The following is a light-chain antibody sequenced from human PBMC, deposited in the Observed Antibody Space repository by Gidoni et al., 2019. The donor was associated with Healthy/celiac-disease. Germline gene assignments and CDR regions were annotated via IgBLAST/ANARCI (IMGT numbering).Light chain of an antibody. V-gene: IGLV3-25*03. CDR2: KDS. J-gene: IGLJ2*01. CDR1: ALPKQY. CDR3: QSADRVV. Sequence: SYELTQPPSVSVSPGQTARITCSGDALPKQYAYWYQQKPGQAPVLVIYKDSERPSGIPERFSGSSSGTTVTLTISGVQAEDEADYYCQSADRVVFGGGTKLTVL.